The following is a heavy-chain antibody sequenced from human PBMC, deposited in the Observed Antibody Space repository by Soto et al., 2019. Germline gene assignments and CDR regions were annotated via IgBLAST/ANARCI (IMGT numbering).Heavy chain of an antibody. CDR2: IYSSGTT. Sequence: AETLSLTCTVSGVSISGYYWSWIRQPPGKGLEWIGYIYSSGTTNYNPSLKSRVTISLDTSKNQFSLKLTSVTAADTAVYYCAVGHTSGSYYGHALFWGQGTLVTVSS. CDR3: AVGHTSGSYYGHALF. CDR1: GVSISGYY. V-gene: IGHV4-59*01. D-gene: IGHD1-26*01. J-gene: IGHJ4*02.